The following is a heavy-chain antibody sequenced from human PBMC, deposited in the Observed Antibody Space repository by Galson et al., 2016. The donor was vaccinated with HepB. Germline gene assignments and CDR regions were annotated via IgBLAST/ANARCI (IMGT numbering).Heavy chain of an antibody. CDR1: GVSTKSYY. V-gene: IGHV4-59*12. Sequence: SETLSLTCTVSGVSTKSYYWSWIRQPPGKGLEWIGYIYYSGTTNYNPSLRSRVTMSVDTSKNQFSLNLSSVTAADTAVYYCARESSSWYQNWFDPWGQGTLVTVS. J-gene: IGHJ5*02. D-gene: IGHD6-13*01. CDR2: IYYSGTT. CDR3: ARESSSWYQNWFDP.